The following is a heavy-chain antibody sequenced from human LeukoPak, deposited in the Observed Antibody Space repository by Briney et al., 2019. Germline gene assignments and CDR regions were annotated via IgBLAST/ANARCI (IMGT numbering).Heavy chain of an antibody. CDR1: GFTFSDYY. D-gene: IGHD2-2*01. CDR2: ISRSGSSL. V-gene: IGHV3-11*01. CDR3: AREVVVVPDYYYYGLDV. J-gene: IGHJ6*02. Sequence: PGGSLKLSCVASGFTFSDYYMTWLRQAPGKGLEYVSHISRSGSSLYYGDSVTGRFSISRDNAKNSLYLQMNSLRVEDTAVYYCAREVVVVPDYYYYGLDVWGQGTTVTVSS.